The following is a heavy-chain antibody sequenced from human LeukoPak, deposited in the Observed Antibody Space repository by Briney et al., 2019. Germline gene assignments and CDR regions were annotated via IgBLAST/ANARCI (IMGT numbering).Heavy chain of an antibody. CDR1: EFTFSSYG. Sequence: GRSLRLSCAASEFTFSSYGMHWVRQAPGKGLEWVAVIWYDGSNKYYADSVKGRFTISRDNSKNTLYLQMNSLRAEDTAVYYCARDRYSSGARLFDYWGQGTLVTVSS. V-gene: IGHV3-33*01. CDR3: ARDRYSSGARLFDY. J-gene: IGHJ4*02. D-gene: IGHD6-19*01. CDR2: IWYDGSNK.